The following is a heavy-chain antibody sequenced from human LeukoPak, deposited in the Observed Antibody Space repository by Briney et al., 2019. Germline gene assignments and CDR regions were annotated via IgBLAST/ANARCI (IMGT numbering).Heavy chain of an antibody. CDR1: GFSLSTSGVG. CDR3: AYRRYSTSSFGSFDI. J-gene: IGHJ3*02. D-gene: IGHD6-6*01. CDR2: IYWDGSK. V-gene: IGHV2-5*02. Sequence: SGPTLVKPTQTLTQTCTFSGFSLSTSGVGVGWIRQPPGKALEWLALIYWDGSKPYSPSLKSRLTITEDTSKNQVVLTIVDMAPVDTATYYCAYRRYSTSSFGSFDIWGQGTMVTVSS.